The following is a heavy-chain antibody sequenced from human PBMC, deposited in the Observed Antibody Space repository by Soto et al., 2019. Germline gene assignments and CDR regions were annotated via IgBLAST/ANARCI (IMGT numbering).Heavy chain of an antibody. CDR2: ISGSGDST. V-gene: IGHV3-23*01. CDR3: AKEGRTSGTTAASYYFDY. J-gene: IGHJ4*02. CDR1: GFTFRNYA. Sequence: TGGSLRLSCAASGFTFRNYAMSWVRQAPGKGLEWVSAISGSGDSTFYADSVKGRFTISRDSSKNTLYLQMNSLRAEDTAVYYCAKEGRTSGTTAASYYFDYWGQGTLVTVSS. D-gene: IGHD1-1*01.